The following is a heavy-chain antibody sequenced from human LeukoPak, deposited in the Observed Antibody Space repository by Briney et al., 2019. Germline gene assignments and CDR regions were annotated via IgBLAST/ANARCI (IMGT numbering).Heavy chain of an antibody. Sequence: ASVKVSCKASGYTFTSYGISWVRQAPGQGLEWMGWISAYNGNTNYAQKFQGRVTMTRNTSISTAYMELSSLRSEDTAVYYCAKTLVPWAFDIWGQGTMVTVSS. D-gene: IGHD6-13*01. CDR1: GYTFTSYG. J-gene: IGHJ3*02. CDR3: AKTLVPWAFDI. CDR2: ISAYNGNT. V-gene: IGHV1-18*01.